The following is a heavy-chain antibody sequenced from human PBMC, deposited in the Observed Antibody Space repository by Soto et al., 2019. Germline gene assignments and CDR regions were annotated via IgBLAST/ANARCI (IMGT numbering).Heavy chain of an antibody. CDR1: GGTFSSYA. Sequence: QVQLVQSGAEVKKPGSSVKVSCKASGGTFSSYAISWVLQAPGQGLEWMGGIIPIFGTANYAQKFQGRVTIPADESTSTAYMELSSLRSEDTAVYYCARPKRGSGDFDSWGLGTLVTVSS. V-gene: IGHV1-69*01. CDR3: ARPKRGSGDFDS. D-gene: IGHD3-16*01. J-gene: IGHJ4*02. CDR2: IIPIFGTA.